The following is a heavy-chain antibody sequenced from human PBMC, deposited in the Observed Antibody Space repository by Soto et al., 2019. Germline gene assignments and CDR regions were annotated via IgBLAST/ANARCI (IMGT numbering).Heavy chain of an antibody. Sequence: SEILCLTWTVSGGSISGYYGSWIRQPPWKGLEWVGYIYYSGSTYYNPSLKSRVTMSVDTSRNQFYLKLSSVTAADTAVYYCASLSGSSWYPPGHYYYGMDVWGQGTTVTVSS. J-gene: IGHJ6*02. V-gene: IGHV4-30-4*01. CDR3: ASLSGSSWYPPGHYYYGMDV. CDR2: IYYSGST. D-gene: IGHD6-13*01. CDR1: GGSISGYY.